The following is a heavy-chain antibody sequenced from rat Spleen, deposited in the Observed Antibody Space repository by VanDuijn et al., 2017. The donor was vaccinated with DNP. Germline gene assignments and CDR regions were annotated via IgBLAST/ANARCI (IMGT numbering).Heavy chain of an antibody. CDR1: GFTFSNYG. Sequence: EVQLVESGGGLVQPGRSLKLSCAASGFTFSNYGMAWVRQAPKRGLEWVATIGSDGSRTYYRDSVKGRFTISRDNARSTLYLQMNSLQPEDTAIYFCSRGDWFAYWGQGTLVTVSS. V-gene: IGHV5-7*01. J-gene: IGHJ3*01. CDR2: IGSDGSRT. CDR3: SRGDWFAY.